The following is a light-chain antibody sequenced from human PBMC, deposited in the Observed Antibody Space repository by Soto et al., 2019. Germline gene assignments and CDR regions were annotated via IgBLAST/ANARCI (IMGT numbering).Light chain of an antibody. CDR3: QTWGTGYQV. V-gene: IGLV4-69*01. CDR1: SGHSSYT. CDR2: LNSDGSH. J-gene: IGLJ2*01. Sequence: QLVLTQSPSASASLGASVKLTCTLSSGHSSYTIAWHQLQPEKGPRYLMKLNSDGSHTKGDGIPDRFSGSSSGAERYLTISSLQSDDEADYYCQTWGTGYQVFGGGTKVTVL.